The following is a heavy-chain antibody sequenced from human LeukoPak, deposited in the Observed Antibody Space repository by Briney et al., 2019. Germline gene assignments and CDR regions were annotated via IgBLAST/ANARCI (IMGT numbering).Heavy chain of an antibody. CDR2: IIASGGTT. CDR3: AKDFGDRFYYFDS. CDR1: GFMFKNYA. Sequence: GGSLRLSCAASGFMFKNYAMDWVRQAPGKGLEWVSAIIASGGTTYYADSVKGGFTISRDNSKNTLFLQMNSLRAEDTAVYYCAKDFGDRFYYFDSWGQGTLVTVSS. J-gene: IGHJ4*02. V-gene: IGHV3-23*01. D-gene: IGHD4-17*01.